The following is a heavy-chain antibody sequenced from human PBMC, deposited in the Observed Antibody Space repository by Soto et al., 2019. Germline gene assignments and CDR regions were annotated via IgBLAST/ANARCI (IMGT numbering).Heavy chain of an antibody. J-gene: IGHJ6*02. D-gene: IGHD3-10*01. Sequence: ASVKVSCKASGYTFTSYGISWVRQAPGQGLEWMGRISPIHGKANYAQKFQGRVTITADKSTSTAYMELSSLRSEDTAVYYCARAVVYGSGSYSDYCYYGMDVWGQGTTVTVSS. CDR3: ARAVVYGSGSYSDYCYYGMDV. CDR2: ISPIHGKA. CDR1: GYTFTSYG. V-gene: IGHV1-69*04.